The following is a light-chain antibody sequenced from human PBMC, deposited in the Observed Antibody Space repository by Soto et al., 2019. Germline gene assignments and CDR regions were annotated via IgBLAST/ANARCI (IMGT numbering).Light chain of an antibody. V-gene: IGKV3-20*01. CDR2: GAS. CDR3: QQYGSSPP. J-gene: IGKJ3*01. CDR1: KGGSIY. Sequence: EIVLTQSPGTPSLSPGERTTLSCRARKGGSIYLAWYRQKPGQAPRLLIYGASSRATGIPDRFSGSGSGTDFTLTISRLEPYDFAVYYCQQYGSSPPFGPGPNSDI.